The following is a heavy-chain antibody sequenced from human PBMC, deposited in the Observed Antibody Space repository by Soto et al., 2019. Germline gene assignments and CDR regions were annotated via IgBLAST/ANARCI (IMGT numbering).Heavy chain of an antibody. CDR3: ARDVSGPGATYVMDV. D-gene: IGHD2-2*01. J-gene: IGHJ6*02. V-gene: IGHV1-46*01. Sequence: ASVKVSGKASGYIFSSRCIYWVRQAPGQGLQWMGIINPGGGRTAYAQKFQGRVTLTRDMSTSTVYMELTSLTYDDTAVYYCARDVSGPGATYVMDVWGQGTTVTVSS. CDR1: GYIFSSRC. CDR2: INPGGGRT.